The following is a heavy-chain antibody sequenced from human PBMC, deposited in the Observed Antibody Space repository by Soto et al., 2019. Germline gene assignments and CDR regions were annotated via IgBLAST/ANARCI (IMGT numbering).Heavy chain of an antibody. CDR2: IIPIFGTA. CDR3: ARDFRVRGYSYGGTDY. CDR1: GGTFSSYA. J-gene: IGHJ4*02. Sequence: QVQLVQSGAEVKKPGSSVKVSCKASGGTFSSYAISWVRQAPGQGLEWMGGIIPIFGTANYAQKFQGRVTITADETTSTAYMELSSLRSEDTAVYYCARDFRVRGYSYGGTDYWGQGTLVTVSS. V-gene: IGHV1-69*12. D-gene: IGHD5-18*01.